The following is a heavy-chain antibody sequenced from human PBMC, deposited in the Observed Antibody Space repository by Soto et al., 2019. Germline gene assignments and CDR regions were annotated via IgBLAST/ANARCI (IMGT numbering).Heavy chain of an antibody. Sequence: SETLSLTCAVSGGSISSGGYSWSWIRQPPGKGLEWIGYIYHSGSTYYNPSLKSRVTISVDRSKNQFSLKLSSVTAADTAVYYCARVSEDDDYGDPALDYWGQGTLVTVSS. CDR1: GGSISSGGYS. CDR2: IYHSGST. CDR3: ARVSEDDDYGDPALDY. D-gene: IGHD4-17*01. J-gene: IGHJ4*02. V-gene: IGHV4-30-2*01.